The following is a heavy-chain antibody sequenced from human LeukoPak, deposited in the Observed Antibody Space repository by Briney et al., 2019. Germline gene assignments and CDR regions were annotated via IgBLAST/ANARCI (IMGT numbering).Heavy chain of an antibody. CDR1: GHTFTGYY. V-gene: IGHV1-2*02. Sequence: ASVKVSCKASGHTFTGYYIHWVRQAPGQGLEWMGWINLNNGGTKYTQKFLGRVTMTGDTSINTAYMEVTSLRSDDTAVYYCTRRLGGSSEGYDYWGQGTLVTVSS. D-gene: IGHD1-26*01. J-gene: IGHJ4*02. CDR3: TRRLGGSSEGYDY. CDR2: INLNNGGT.